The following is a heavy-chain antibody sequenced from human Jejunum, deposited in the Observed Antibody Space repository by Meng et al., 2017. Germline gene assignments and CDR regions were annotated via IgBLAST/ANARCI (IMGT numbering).Heavy chain of an antibody. D-gene: IGHD3-22*01. Sequence: GESLKISCAASGFTFSTYAMSWVRQAPGKGLEWVSSISGSGIHTYYADSVKGRFTISRDNSKNTLYAEMNIVRAEDTAVYYCAKALDTSGYLFVRCSDHWGQGTLVTVSS. V-gene: IGHV3-23*01. CDR2: ISGSGIHT. CDR1: GFTFSTYA. J-gene: IGHJ4*02. CDR3: AKALDTSGYLFVRCSDH.